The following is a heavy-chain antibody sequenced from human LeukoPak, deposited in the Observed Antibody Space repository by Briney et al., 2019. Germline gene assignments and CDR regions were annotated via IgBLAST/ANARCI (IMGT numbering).Heavy chain of an antibody. CDR3: ARDPGVVAFHYFDY. CDR1: GFTFSSHA. Sequence: GGSLRLSCAASGFTFSSHAMGWVRQAPGKGLEWVSGIGGLGGSTYYAGSVKGRFTISRDNSQNTLYLHMNSLRADDTAVYYCARDPGVVAFHYFDYWGQGSLVTVSS. V-gene: IGHV3-23*01. D-gene: IGHD3-3*01. J-gene: IGHJ4*02. CDR2: IGGLGGST.